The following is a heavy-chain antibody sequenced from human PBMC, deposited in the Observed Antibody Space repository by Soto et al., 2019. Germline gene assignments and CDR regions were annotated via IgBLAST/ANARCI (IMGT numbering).Heavy chain of an antibody. CDR1: GYTFTSYD. Sequence: ASVKVSCKASGYTFTSYDINWVRQATGQGLEWMGWINPNTGYTDYAQKFQGRVTMTGNTSITTAYMELSSLRSEDTAVYYRARDSNTIFDYYYGMDVWGQGTTVTVSS. CDR3: ARDSNTIFDYYYGMDV. J-gene: IGHJ6*02. CDR2: INPNTGYT. V-gene: IGHV1-8*01. D-gene: IGHD3-3*01.